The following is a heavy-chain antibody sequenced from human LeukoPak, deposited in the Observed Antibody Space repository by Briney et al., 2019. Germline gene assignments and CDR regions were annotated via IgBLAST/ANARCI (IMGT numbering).Heavy chain of an antibody. J-gene: IGHJ5*02. CDR2: INHSGST. CDR1: GGSFSGYY. CDR3: ARGDCSSTSCYAGYSDH. D-gene: IGHD2-2*01. Sequence: SETLSLTCAVYGGSFSGYYWSWIRQPPGKGLEWVGEINHSGSTNYNPSLKSRVTISVDTSKNQFSLKLSSVTAADTAVYYCARGDCSSTSCYAGYSDHWGQGTLVTVSS. V-gene: IGHV4-34*01.